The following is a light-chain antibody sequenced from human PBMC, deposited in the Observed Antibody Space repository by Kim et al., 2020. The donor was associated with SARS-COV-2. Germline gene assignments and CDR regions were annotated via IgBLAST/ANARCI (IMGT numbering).Light chain of an antibody. V-gene: IGKV1-39*01. CDR2: AAA. Sequence: AVGDTVTITCRESQRISSYLIWLQQKPGKAPKLLIYAAASLQSGGPSRLSGGGAGTDFTLTISSLQPEDFAAYYCPQTYSTPPFTFGPGTKVDIK. J-gene: IGKJ3*01. CDR3: PQTYSTPPFT. CDR1: QRISSY.